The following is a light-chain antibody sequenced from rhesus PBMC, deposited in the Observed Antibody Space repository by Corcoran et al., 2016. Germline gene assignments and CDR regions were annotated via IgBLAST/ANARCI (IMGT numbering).Light chain of an antibody. J-gene: IGKJ4*01. CDR1: QSINSG. CDR2: GAS. V-gene: IGKV1-22*01. CDR3: QQYNSSPLT. Sequence: DIQMTQSPSSLSVSVGDTVTITCRASQSINSGLAWYQPSPGKAPKLLIYGASILESGVSSRFSGSGSGTDFTLTISSRQSEDFATYECQQYNSSPLTFGRGTKV.